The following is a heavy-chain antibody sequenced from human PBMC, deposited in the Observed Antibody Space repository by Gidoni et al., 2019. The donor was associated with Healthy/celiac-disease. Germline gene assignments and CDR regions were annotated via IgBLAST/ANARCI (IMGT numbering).Heavy chain of an antibody. D-gene: IGHD5-12*01. CDR3: ATLRWLQFRGDFDY. CDR2: IIPIFGTA. Sequence: QVQLVQSGAEVKKPGSSVKVSCKASGATFSSYAISWVRQAPGQGLEWMGGIIPIFGTANYAQKFQGRVTITADESTSTAYMELSSLRSEDTAVYYCATLRWLQFRGDFDYWGQGTLVTVSS. CDR1: GATFSSYA. V-gene: IGHV1-69*01. J-gene: IGHJ4*02.